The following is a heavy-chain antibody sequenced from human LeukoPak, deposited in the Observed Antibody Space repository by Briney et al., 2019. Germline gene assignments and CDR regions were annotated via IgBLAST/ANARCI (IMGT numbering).Heavy chain of an antibody. J-gene: IGHJ6*03. Sequence: ASVKVSCKASGYTFTGYYMHWVRQAPGQGLEWMGWINPNSGGTNYAPKFQGRGTMTRDTSISTAYMELSRLRSDDTAVYYCARAATYGSGSYFSVYYYYMDVWGKGTTVTVSS. D-gene: IGHD3-10*01. CDR1: GYTFTGYY. CDR2: INPNSGGT. CDR3: ARAATYGSGSYFSVYYYYMDV. V-gene: IGHV1-2*02.